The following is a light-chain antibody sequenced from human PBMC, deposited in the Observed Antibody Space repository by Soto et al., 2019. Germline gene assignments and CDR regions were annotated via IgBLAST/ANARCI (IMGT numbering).Light chain of an antibody. V-gene: IGLV2-8*01. J-gene: IGLJ2*01. CDR1: SSDVGGYHY. CDR3: SSYAGSNNVV. Sequence: QSALTQPPSAPGSPGQSVTISCTGTSSDVGGYHYVSRYQQHPGKAPKPTIYEVSKRPSGVPDRFSGSKSGNTASLTVSGLQAEDEADYYFSSYAGSNNVVFGGGTKLAVL. CDR2: EVS.